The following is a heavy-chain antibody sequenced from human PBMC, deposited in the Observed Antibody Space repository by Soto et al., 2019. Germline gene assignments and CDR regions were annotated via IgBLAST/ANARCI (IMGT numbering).Heavy chain of an antibody. V-gene: IGHV1-69*01. Sequence: QVQLVQSGAEVKKPGSSVKVSCKASGGTFSSYAISWVRQAPGQGLEWMGGIIPIFGTANYAQKFQGRVTITADESTSTAYRELSSLRSEDTAVYYCARDGGSSSWYYFDYWGQGTLVTVSA. CDR3: ARDGGSSSWYYFDY. D-gene: IGHD6-13*01. J-gene: IGHJ4*02. CDR2: IIPIFGTA. CDR1: GGTFSSYA.